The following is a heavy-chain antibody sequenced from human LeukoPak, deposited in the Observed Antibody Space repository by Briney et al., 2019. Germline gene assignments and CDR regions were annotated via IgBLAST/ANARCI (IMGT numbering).Heavy chain of an antibody. CDR2: ISSDGISK. Sequence: GGSLRLSCAASGFTSSTYGMHWVRQVPGKGLVWVSRISSDGISKSYADSVKGRFTLSRDNAKNTLYLQMNSLRDDDTAVYYCARSREPGRDGDYWGQGTLVTVSS. CDR1: GFTSSTYG. CDR3: ARSREPGRDGDY. J-gene: IGHJ4*02. V-gene: IGHV3-74*01. D-gene: IGHD5-24*01.